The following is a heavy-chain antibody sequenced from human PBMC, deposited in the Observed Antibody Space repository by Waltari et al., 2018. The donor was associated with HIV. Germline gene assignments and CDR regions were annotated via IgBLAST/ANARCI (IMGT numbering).Heavy chain of an antibody. CDR3: ARSSSGHFDY. CDR2: VKYDNSEM. V-gene: IGHV3-7*01. Sequence: VESGGALVQLVGSLNISCAASGFTSSSFWMTWVRQAPGRGPEWVANVKYDNSEMFYADSVRGRFTIFRDNSKKLVFLQMHNLTTDDSATYLCARSSSGHFDYWGQGTVVTVSS. D-gene: IGHD3-22*01. CDR1: GFTSSSFW. J-gene: IGHJ4*02.